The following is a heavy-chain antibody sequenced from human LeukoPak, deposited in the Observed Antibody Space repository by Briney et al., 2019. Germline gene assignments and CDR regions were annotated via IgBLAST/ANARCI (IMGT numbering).Heavy chain of an antibody. V-gene: IGHV4-4*07. Sequence: SETLSLTCAVSGASTNPYCWNWIRQPAGKGLEWIGRISRSGATNYNPSLKSRVTMPVDASKKQLQFSLKLSSVTAADTAVYYCARDQGDYGDHRYFDHWGQGTLVTVSS. CDR2: ISRSGAT. J-gene: IGHJ4*02. CDR1: GASTNPYC. CDR3: ARDQGDYGDHRYFDH. D-gene: IGHD4-17*01.